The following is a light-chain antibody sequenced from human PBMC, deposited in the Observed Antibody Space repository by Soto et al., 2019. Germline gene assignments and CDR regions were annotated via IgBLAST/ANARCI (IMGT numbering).Light chain of an antibody. J-gene: IGLJ2*01. CDR2: EVN. CDR3: SSYAGSNYVI. Sequence: QSALTQPPSASGSPGQSVTISCTGTSSDVGGYNYVSWYQQHPGKAPKLMIYEVNKRPSGFPDRFSGSKSDNTASLTVSGLQAEDEAYYYCSSYAGSNYVIFGGGTKLTVL. V-gene: IGLV2-8*01. CDR1: SSDVGGYNY.